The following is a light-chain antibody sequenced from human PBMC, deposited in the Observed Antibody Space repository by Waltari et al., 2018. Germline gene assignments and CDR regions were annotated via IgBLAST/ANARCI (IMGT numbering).Light chain of an antibody. J-gene: IGKJ1*01. V-gene: IGKV1-8*01. CDR1: QGISSY. CDR2: AAS. Sequence: AIRITQSPSSLSASTGDRVTITCRASQGISSYLVWYQQKPGKAPKLLIYAASTLQSGVPSRFSGSGSGTDFTLTISCLQSEDFATYYCQQYYSYQWTFGQGTKVEIK. CDR3: QQYYSYQWT.